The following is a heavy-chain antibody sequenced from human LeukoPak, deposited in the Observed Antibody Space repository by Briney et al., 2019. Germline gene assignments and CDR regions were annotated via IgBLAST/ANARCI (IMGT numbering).Heavy chain of an antibody. Sequence: TSETLSLTCTVSGGSISSDSYSWSWIRQPAGKGLEWIGRIYSSGSTNYNPSLKSRVTISVDTSKNQFSLKLSSVTAADTAVYYCARGGYSGYDHTLYSSSWYKNAFDTWGQGTMVTVSS. CDR3: ARGGYSGYDHTLYSSSWYKNAFDT. D-gene: IGHD6-13*01. CDR2: IYSSGST. J-gene: IGHJ3*02. V-gene: IGHV4-61*02. CDR1: GGSISSDSYS.